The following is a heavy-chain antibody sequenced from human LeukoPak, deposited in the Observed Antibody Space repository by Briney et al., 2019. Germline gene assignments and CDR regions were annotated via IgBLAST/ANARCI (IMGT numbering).Heavy chain of an antibody. CDR2: IYYSGST. CDR3: ARQPVVVVPAAFDY. J-gene: IGHJ4*02. CDR1: GGSISSSSYY. V-gene: IGHV4-39*01. Sequence: SETLSLTCISGGSISSSSYYWGWIRQPPGKGLEWIGSIYYSGSTYYNPSLKSRVTISVDTSKNQFSLKLSSVTAADTAVYYCARQPVVVVPAAFDYWGQGTLVTVSS. D-gene: IGHD2-2*01.